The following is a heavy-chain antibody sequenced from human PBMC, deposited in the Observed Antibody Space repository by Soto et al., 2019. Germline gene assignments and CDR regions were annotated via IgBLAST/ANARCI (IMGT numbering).Heavy chain of an antibody. J-gene: IGHJ5*02. CDR1: GYTFTNYG. V-gene: IGHV1-18*01. CDR2: INVYNGNT. D-gene: IGHD3-10*01. Sequence: QVQLVQSGGEVKKPGASVKVSCKASGYTFTNYGISWVRQAPGQGLEWMGWINVYNGNTKYARKXQVRVTMNTDXXPXRXXMELRSLRSDDTAVYYCARGVGSGSYYNQYNWFDPWGQGTLVTVSS. CDR3: ARGVGSGSYYNQYNWFDP.